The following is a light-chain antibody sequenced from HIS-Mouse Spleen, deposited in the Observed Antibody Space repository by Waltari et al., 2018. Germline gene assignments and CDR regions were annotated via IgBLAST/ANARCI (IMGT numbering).Light chain of an antibody. CDR3: AAWDDSLNGWV. V-gene: IGLV1-44*01. Sequence: QSVLTQPPSASGTPGQRVTISSSGSSSNIGRNTVTWYQQLPGTAPKLPIYSNNQRPSGVPDRFSGSKSGTSASLAISGLQSEDEADYYCAAWDDSLNGWVFGGGTKLTVL. CDR2: SNN. CDR1: SSNIGRNT. J-gene: IGLJ3*02.